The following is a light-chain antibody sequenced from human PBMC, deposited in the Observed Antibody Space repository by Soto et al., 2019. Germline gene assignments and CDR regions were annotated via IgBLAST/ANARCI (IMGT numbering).Light chain of an antibody. Sequence: QSALTQPASVSGSRGQSITISCTGTSSDVGSYNLVSWYQQHPGKAPKLMIYEVTKRPSGVSNRFSGSKSGNTASLTISGLQAEDEADYYCCSYAGSSPSVVFGGGTKLTVL. CDR2: EVT. CDR3: CSYAGSSPSVV. V-gene: IGLV2-23*02. CDR1: SSDVGSYNL. J-gene: IGLJ2*01.